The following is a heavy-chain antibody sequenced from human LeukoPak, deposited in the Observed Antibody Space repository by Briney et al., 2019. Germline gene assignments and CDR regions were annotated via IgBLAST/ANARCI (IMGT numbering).Heavy chain of an antibody. CDR2: INPNSGGT. CDR1: GYTFTGYY. Sequence: ASVKVSCKASGYTFTGYYMHWVRQAPGQGLEWMGWINPNSGGTNYAQKLQGRVTMTTDTSTSTAYMELRSLRSDDTAVYYCARARSMIVVVMNDAFDIWGQGTMVTVSS. J-gene: IGHJ3*02. CDR3: ARARSMIVVVMNDAFDI. V-gene: IGHV1-2*02. D-gene: IGHD3-22*01.